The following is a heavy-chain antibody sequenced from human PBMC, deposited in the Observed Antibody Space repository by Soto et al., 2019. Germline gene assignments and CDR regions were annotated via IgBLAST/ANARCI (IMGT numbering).Heavy chain of an antibody. CDR2: IFPSGDS. Sequence: SETLSLTCTVSGGSISSLYWAWIRQPAGKGLEWIGRIFPSGDSNYNPSLTSRVSMSLDTSKNQFSLTVSSVTAADTAVYYCARASRCKSEYECFAWLDFWGQGILVIVSS. D-gene: IGHD6-6*01. CDR3: ARASRCKSEYECFAWLDF. CDR1: GGSISSLY. V-gene: IGHV4-4*07. J-gene: IGHJ4*02.